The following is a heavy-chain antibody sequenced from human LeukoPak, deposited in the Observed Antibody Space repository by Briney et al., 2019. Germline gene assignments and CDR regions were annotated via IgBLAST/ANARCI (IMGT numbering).Heavy chain of an antibody. V-gene: IGHV4-39*01. D-gene: IGHD6-13*01. CDR1: GGSISSSSYY. Sequence: SETLSLTCTVSGGSISSSSYYWGWIRQPPGKGLEWIGSIYYSGSTCYNPSLKSRVTISVDTSKNQFSLKLSSVTAADTAVYYCARLKYSSSPPATNFDYWGQGTLVTVSS. J-gene: IGHJ4*02. CDR2: IYYSGST. CDR3: ARLKYSSSPPATNFDY.